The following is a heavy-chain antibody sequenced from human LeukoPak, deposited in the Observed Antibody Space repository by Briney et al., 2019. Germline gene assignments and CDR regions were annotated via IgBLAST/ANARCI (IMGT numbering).Heavy chain of an antibody. V-gene: IGHV1-69*13. CDR3: ARTKAPPDPWAWFDP. J-gene: IGHJ5*02. CDR2: IIPIFGRA. D-gene: IGHD1-14*01. Sequence: ASVKVSCKASGGTFSSYAISWVRQAPGQGLEWMGGIIPIFGRANYAQKFQGRVTITADESTSTAYMELNSLRSEDTAVYYCARTKAPPDPWAWFDPWGQGTLVTV. CDR1: GGTFSSYA.